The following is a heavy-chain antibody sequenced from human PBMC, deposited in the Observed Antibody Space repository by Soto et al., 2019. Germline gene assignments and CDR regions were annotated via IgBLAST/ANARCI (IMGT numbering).Heavy chain of an antibody. CDR1: GFPFSTYG. CDR3: AKLIPS. J-gene: IGHJ5*02. CDR2: ISYDGSTT. V-gene: IGHV3-30*18. Sequence: PGGSLRLSCAASGFPFSTYGMHWLRQAPGKGLEWVAVISYDGSTTYFADSVKGRFTISRDNSKNTMYLQMNSLRPEDTAVYYCAKLIPSWGQGTLATVSS.